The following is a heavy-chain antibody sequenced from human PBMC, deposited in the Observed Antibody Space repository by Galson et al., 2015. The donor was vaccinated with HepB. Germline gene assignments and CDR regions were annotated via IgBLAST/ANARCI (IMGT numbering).Heavy chain of an antibody. CDR2: IYSGGST. Sequence: SLRLSCAASGFTVSSNYMSWVRQAPGKGLEWVSVIYSGGSTYYADSVKGRFTISRHNSKNTLYLQMNSLRAEDTAVYYCAGETHAVAGIYYYYGMDVWGQGTTVTVSS. CDR1: GFTVSSNY. CDR3: AGETHAVAGIYYYYGMDV. D-gene: IGHD6-19*01. V-gene: IGHV3-53*04. J-gene: IGHJ6*02.